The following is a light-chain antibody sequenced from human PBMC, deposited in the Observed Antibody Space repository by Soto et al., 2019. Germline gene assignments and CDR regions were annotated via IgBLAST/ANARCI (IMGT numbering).Light chain of an antibody. CDR3: QQYGSLFT. CDR2: GAS. Sequence: EIVLTQSPDTLSLSPGERATLSCRASQSVSSSYLAWYQRKPGQAPRPLIYGASTRATGIPDRFTGSGSGTDFPLTISRLEPEDFAVYYCQQYGSLFTFGPGTKVDIK. CDR1: QSVSSSY. J-gene: IGKJ3*01. V-gene: IGKV3-20*01.